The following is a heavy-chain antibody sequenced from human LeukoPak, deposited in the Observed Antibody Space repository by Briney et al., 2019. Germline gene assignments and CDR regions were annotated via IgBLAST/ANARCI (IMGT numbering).Heavy chain of an antibody. Sequence: ASVKVSCKASGYTFTGYYMHWVRQAPGQGLEWMGWINPNSGGTNYAQKFQGRVTMTRDTSISTAYMELSRLRSDDTAVYYCATEPSADYGDCADFYWGQGTLVTVSS. J-gene: IGHJ4*02. CDR2: INPNSGGT. CDR1: GYTFTGYY. D-gene: IGHD4-17*01. V-gene: IGHV1-2*02. CDR3: ATEPSADYGDCADFY.